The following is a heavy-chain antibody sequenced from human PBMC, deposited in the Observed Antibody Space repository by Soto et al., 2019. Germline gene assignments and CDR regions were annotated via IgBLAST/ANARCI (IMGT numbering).Heavy chain of an antibody. D-gene: IGHD3-22*01. J-gene: IGHJ5*02. CDR3: ARDYFDSSDYNTNWFDP. V-gene: IGHV4-39*01. Sequence: SETLSLTCGVSGDSISNSVFYWAWIRQPPGEGLEWIGSIYHTGNAYYNPSLKSRVTISVDTSKNQFSLKVTSVTAADTALYYCARDYFDSSDYNTNWFDPWGQGTLVAVS. CDR1: GDSISNSVFY. CDR2: IYHTGNA.